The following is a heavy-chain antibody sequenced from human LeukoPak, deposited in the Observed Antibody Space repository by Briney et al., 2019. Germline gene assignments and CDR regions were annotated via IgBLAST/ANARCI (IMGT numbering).Heavy chain of an antibody. J-gene: IGHJ4*02. CDR2: ISWNSGSI. V-gene: IGHV3-9*01. Sequence: GGSLRLSCAASGFTFDDYAMHWVRQAPGKGLEWVSGISWNSGSIGYADSVKGRFTISRDNAKNSLYLQMNSLRAEDTALYYCAAYGSGNIKSNHPTFDYWGQGTLVTVSS. D-gene: IGHD3-10*01. CDR1: GFTFDDYA. CDR3: AAYGSGNIKSNHPTFDY.